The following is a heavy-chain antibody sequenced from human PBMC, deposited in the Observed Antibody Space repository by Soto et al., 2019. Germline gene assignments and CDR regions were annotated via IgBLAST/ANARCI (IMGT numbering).Heavy chain of an antibody. D-gene: IGHD3-22*01. J-gene: IGHJ5*02. CDR1: GSSISSGDYY. Sequence: TSETLSLTCSFSGSSISSGDYYWSWIRQHPGKGLEWIGYIYDSGSTYYNPSLKSRVTISVDTSKNQFSLKLSSVTAADTAVYYCASIYDSSGYYYGNNWFDPWGQGTLVTVSS. V-gene: IGHV4-31*03. CDR2: IYDSGST. CDR3: ASIYDSSGYYYGNNWFDP.